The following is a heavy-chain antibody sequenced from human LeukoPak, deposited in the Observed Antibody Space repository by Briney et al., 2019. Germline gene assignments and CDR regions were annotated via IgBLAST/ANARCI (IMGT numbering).Heavy chain of an antibody. CDR3: ARQPGSSGWFYYFDY. CDR1: GGSISSYY. Sequence: SETLSLTCTVSGGSISSYYWSWIRQPPGKGLEWIGYIYYSGNTNYNPSLKSRVTISVDTPKNQFSLKLSSVTATDTAVYYCARQPGSSGWFYYFDYWGQGTLVTVSS. CDR2: IYYSGNT. D-gene: IGHD6-19*01. V-gene: IGHV4-59*08. J-gene: IGHJ4*02.